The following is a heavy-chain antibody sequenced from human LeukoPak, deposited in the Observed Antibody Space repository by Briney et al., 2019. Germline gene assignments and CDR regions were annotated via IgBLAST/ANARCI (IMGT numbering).Heavy chain of an antibody. Sequence: GGSLRLSCAASGFTFSSYWMHWVRQAPGKGLVWVSRINSDGSSTSYADSVKGRFTISRDNAKNTLYLQMSSLRAEDTAVYYCAKDLSPAYYDFWSGYLADAFDIWGQGTMVTVSS. CDR3: AKDLSPAYYDFWSGYLADAFDI. D-gene: IGHD3-3*01. CDR1: GFTFSSYW. J-gene: IGHJ3*02. CDR2: INSDGSST. V-gene: IGHV3-74*01.